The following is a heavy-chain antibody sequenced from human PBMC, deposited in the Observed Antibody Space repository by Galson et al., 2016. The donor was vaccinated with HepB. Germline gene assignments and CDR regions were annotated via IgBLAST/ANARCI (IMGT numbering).Heavy chain of an antibody. CDR3: ARGPTDTSGYFVP. V-gene: IGHV1-18*01. D-gene: IGHD3-22*01. J-gene: IGHJ5*02. CDR2: ITTYNGNT. Sequence: SVKVSCKASGYPFFSHDITWVRQAPGQGLEWMGWITTYNGNTHYAQKFQGRVTMTTDTSTSTAYMELKSLGSDDTAVYYCARGPTDTSGYFVPWGQGSLVTVSS. CDR1: GYPFFSHD.